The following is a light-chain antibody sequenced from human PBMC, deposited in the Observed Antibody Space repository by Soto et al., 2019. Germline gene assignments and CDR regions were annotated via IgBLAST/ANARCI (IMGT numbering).Light chain of an antibody. CDR2: AAS. CDR1: QGIRVD. Sequence: AIQMTQSPSSLSASVGHTVTITCRASQGIRVDLGWYQQKPGKAPKLLIYAASTLQSGVPSRFSGSGSGTDFTLTISSLQPEDFATYYCLQDYNYPFTFGPGTKVDVK. CDR3: LQDYNYPFT. V-gene: IGKV1-6*01. J-gene: IGKJ3*01.